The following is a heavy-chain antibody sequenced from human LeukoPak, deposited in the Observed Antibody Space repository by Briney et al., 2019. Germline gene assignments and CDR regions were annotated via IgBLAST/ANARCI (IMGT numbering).Heavy chain of an antibody. V-gene: IGHV3-23*01. CDR3: ARDGSGYGLLDAFDI. D-gene: IGHD5-12*01. J-gene: IGHJ3*02. CDR2: ISGSGGNT. CDR1: GITLSNYG. Sequence: PGGSLRLSCAVSGITLSNYGMSWVRQVPGKGLEWVSGISGSGGNTYYADSVKGRFTISRDNSKNTLYLQMNSLRAEDTAVYYCARDGSGYGLLDAFDIWGQGTMVTVSS.